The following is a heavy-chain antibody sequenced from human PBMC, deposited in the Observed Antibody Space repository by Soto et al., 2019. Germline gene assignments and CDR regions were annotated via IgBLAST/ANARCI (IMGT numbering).Heavy chain of an antibody. J-gene: IGHJ6*02. CDR3: ARGAGSYTTQGMDV. D-gene: IGHD4-4*01. CDR2: IIPIFGTA. V-gene: IGHV1-69*13. CDR1: GGTFSSYA. Sequence: SVKVSCKASGGTFSSYAISCVRQAPGQGLEWMGGIIPIFGTANYAQKFQGRVTITADESTSTAYMELSSLRSEDTAVYYCARGAGSYTTQGMDVWGQGTTVTVSS.